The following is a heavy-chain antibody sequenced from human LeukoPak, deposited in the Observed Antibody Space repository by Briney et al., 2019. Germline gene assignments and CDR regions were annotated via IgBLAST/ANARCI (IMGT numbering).Heavy chain of an antibody. Sequence: PSETLSLTCTVSGGSISSYYWCWIRQPAGKGLEWIGRIYTSGSTNYNPSLKSRVTISLDTSRNHFSLKLSSLTAADTAVYFCSRELAGTTIHYWGQGTLVTVSS. CDR3: SRELAGTTIHY. J-gene: IGHJ4*02. CDR1: GGSISSYY. D-gene: IGHD1-7*01. CDR2: IYTSGST. V-gene: IGHV4-4*07.